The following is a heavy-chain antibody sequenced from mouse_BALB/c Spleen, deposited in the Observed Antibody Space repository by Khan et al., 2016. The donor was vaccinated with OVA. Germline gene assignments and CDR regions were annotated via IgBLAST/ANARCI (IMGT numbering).Heavy chain of an antibody. J-gene: IGHJ2*01. CDR2: IHPHIGET. CDR3: TRIDRSDFDY. D-gene: IGHD1-1*01. V-gene: IGHV1-20*02. CDR1: GYSFTGYF. Sequence: EVQLQQSGPELVRPGASVKISCKASGYSFTGYFMNWVMQSHGKSLEWIGRIHPHIGETFYNQRFKDKATLTVDESSSKAHMELRSLASEDSAVYYCTRIDRSDFDYWGQGTTLTVSS.